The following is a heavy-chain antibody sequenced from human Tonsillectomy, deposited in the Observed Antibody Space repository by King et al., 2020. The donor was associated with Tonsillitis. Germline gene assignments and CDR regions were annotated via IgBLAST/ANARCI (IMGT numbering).Heavy chain of an antibody. CDR3: AKDNRGVAATVLFDY. J-gene: IGHJ4*02. Sequence: VQLVESGGGLVQPGRSLRLSCAASGFTFDDYAMHWVRQAPGKGLEWVSGISWNSGSIGYADSVKGRFTISRDNAKNSLYLQMNRLRAEDTALYYCAKDNRGVAATVLFDYWGQGTLVTVSS. D-gene: IGHD2-15*01. V-gene: IGHV3-9*01. CDR2: ISWNSGSI. CDR1: GFTFDDYA.